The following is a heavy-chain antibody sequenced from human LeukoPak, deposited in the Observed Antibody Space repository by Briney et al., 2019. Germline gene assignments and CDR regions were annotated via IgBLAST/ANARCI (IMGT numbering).Heavy chain of an antibody. D-gene: IGHD3-22*01. Sequence: SQTLSLTCAVSGGSISSGGYSWSWIRQPPGKGLEWIGEINHSGSTNYNPSLKSRVTISVDTSKNQFSLKLSSVTAADTAVYYCARGHYYYDSSGYLDYWGQGTLVTVSS. CDR2: INHSGST. CDR1: GGSISSGGYS. V-gene: IGHV4-30-2*01. CDR3: ARGHYYYDSSGYLDY. J-gene: IGHJ4*02.